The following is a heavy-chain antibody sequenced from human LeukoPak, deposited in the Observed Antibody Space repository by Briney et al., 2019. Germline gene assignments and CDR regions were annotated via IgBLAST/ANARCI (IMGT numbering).Heavy chain of an antibody. V-gene: IGHV3-23*01. CDR2: ISGSGGST. CDR3: AKEMSVFGSGYDPEDY. Sequence: GGSLRLSCAASGFTFSSYAMSWVRQAPGKGLEWVSAISGSGGSTYYADSVKGRFTISRGNSKNTLYLQMNSLRAEDTAVYYCAKEMSVFGSGYDPEDYWGQGTLVTVSS. CDR1: GFTFSSYA. J-gene: IGHJ4*02. D-gene: IGHD5-12*01.